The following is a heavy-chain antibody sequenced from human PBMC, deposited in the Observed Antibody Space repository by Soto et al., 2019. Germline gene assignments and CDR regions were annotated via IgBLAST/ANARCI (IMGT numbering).Heavy chain of an antibody. V-gene: IGHV3-11*01. CDR1: GFTFSDYY. Sequence: GGSLRLSCAASGFTFSDYYMSWVRQAPGKGLEWVSYISSDGSIIFYADSVEGRFTISRDNAKTSLYLQMNSPRAEDTAVYYCARGGGFYGYDAHAFDIWGQGTMVTVSS. CDR3: ARGGGFYGYDAHAFDI. D-gene: IGHD5-12*01. CDR2: ISSDGSII. J-gene: IGHJ3*02.